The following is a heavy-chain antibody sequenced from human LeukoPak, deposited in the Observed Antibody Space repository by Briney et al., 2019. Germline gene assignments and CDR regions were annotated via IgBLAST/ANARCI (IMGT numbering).Heavy chain of an antibody. CDR3: ARDRSRGGNYYFDY. Sequence: ASVKVSCKASGYTFTGYYMHWVRQAPGQGLEWMGWISAYNGNTNYAQKLQGRVTMTTDTSTSTAYMELRSLRSDDTAVYYCARDRSRGGNYYFDYWGQGTLVTVSS. J-gene: IGHJ4*02. CDR2: ISAYNGNT. CDR1: GYTFTGYY. V-gene: IGHV1-18*04. D-gene: IGHD4-23*01.